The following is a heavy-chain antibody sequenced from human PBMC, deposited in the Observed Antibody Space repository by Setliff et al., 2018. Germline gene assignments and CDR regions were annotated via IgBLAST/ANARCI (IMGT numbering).Heavy chain of an antibody. Sequence: GASVKVSCKSSGYTFTNYGITWVRQAPGQGLEWMGWINNYNFNTQYAQKFQGRVSVTTDTSTATAYMELRGLRSDDTAVYYCARINFYVSSGYYYAPDYWGQGTMVTVSS. CDR1: GYTFTNYG. V-gene: IGHV1-18*01. CDR2: INNYNFNT. D-gene: IGHD3-22*01. CDR3: ARINFYVSSGYYYAPDY. J-gene: IGHJ4*02.